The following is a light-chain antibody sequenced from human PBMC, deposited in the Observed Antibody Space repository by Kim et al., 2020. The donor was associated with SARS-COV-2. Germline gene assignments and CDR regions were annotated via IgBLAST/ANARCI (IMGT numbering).Light chain of an antibody. V-gene: IGKV3-15*01. J-gene: IGKJ3*01. CDR1: QSVSSN. CDR3: QQYNT. CDR2: GAS. Sequence: ATLSVSPGERAPLSCRASQSVSSNLAWYQQKPGQAPRLLIYGASTRATGIPARFSGSGSGTEFTLTISSLQSEDFAVYYCQQYNTFGPGTKVDIK.